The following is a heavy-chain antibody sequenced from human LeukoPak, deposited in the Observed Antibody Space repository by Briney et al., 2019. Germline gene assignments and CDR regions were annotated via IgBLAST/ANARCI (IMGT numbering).Heavy chain of an antibody. V-gene: IGHV3-23*01. Sequence: GGSLRLSCAASGFTFSSYGMIWVRQDPGKGLEWVSAISGSGSYTYYADSVKGQFTISRDNSKNTLYLQMNSLRAEDTAVYYCSTAPYDNYYYYMDVWGKGTTVTVSS. CDR3: STAPYDNYYYYMDV. D-gene: IGHD3-9*01. CDR2: ISGSGSYT. CDR1: GFTFSSYG. J-gene: IGHJ6*03.